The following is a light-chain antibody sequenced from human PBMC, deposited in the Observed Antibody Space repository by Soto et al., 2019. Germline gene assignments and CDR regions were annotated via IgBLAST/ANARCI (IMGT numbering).Light chain of an antibody. CDR2: DSS. V-gene: IGKV1-5*01. J-gene: IGKJ5*01. CDR1: QSISTW. CDR3: QQYDSFSIT. Sequence: DIQNTDSRCTLSATVGDRVTLTCRASQSISTWLAWYQQKSGRAPKLLIYDSSSLESGVPSRFSGSGSGTEFSLTISSLQPDDFATYFCQQYDSFSITFGQATRLDIK.